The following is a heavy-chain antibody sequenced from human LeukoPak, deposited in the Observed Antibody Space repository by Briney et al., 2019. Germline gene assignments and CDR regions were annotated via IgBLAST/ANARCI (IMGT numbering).Heavy chain of an antibody. CDR1: GYSFTSYD. CDR2: ISAYNGNT. CDR3: ARRPAAGLGAFDI. Sequence: ASVKVSCKASGYSFTSYDISWVRQAPGQGLEWLGWISAYNGNTNYAQKLQGRVTMTTDTSTRTASMELKSLRSDDTAVYYCARRPAAGLGAFDIWGQGTKVTVSS. V-gene: IGHV1-18*01. D-gene: IGHD6-13*01. J-gene: IGHJ3*02.